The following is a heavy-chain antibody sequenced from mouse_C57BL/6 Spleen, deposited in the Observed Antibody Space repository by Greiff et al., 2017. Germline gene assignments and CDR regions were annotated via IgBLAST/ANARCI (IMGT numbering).Heavy chain of an antibody. CDR2: IDPSVSYT. CDR3: ARKGENWDDTYYFDY. Sequence: QVQLQQPGAELVMPGASVKLSCKASGYTFTSYWMHWVKQRPGQGLEWIGEIDPSVSYTNYNQKFKGKSTLTVDKSSSTAYMQLSSLTSEDSAVYYCARKGENWDDTYYFDYWGQGTTLTVSS. J-gene: IGHJ2*01. V-gene: IGHV1-69*01. D-gene: IGHD4-1*01. CDR1: GYTFTSYW.